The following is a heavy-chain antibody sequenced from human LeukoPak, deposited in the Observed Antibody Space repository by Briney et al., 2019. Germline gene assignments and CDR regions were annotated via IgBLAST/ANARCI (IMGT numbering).Heavy chain of an antibody. Sequence: GKSLRLSCAVSGFTVSSIYLSWVRQAPGRGLEWVSLIFSDGRTYYADSAKGRFTISRDNSKNTLHLQMNSLRAEDMAVYYCARAQSPYAYYYYYYMDVWGKGTTVTVSS. CDR3: ARAQSPYAYYYYYYMDV. V-gene: IGHV3-66*02. J-gene: IGHJ6*03. CDR1: GFTVSSIY. CDR2: IFSDGRT.